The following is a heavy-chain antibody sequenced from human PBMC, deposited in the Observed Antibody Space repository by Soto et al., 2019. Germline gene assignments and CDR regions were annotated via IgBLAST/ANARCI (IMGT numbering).Heavy chain of an antibody. CDR3: ASQYCSSTSCYTLDY. J-gene: IGHJ4*02. Sequence: PGGSLRLSCAASGFTFSSYGMHWVRQAPGKGLEWVAVISYDGSNKYYADSVKGRFTISRDNSKNTLYLQMNSLRAEDTAVYYCASQYCSSTSCYTLDYWGQGTLVTVSS. CDR2: ISYDGSNK. D-gene: IGHD2-2*02. CDR1: GFTFSSYG. V-gene: IGHV3-30*03.